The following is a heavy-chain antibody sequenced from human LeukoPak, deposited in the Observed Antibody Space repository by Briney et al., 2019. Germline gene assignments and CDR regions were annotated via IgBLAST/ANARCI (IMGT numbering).Heavy chain of an antibody. J-gene: IGHJ3*02. D-gene: IGHD3-3*01. V-gene: IGHV1-2*02. Sequence: ASVKVSCKASGYTFTGYYMHWVRQAPGQGLEWMGWINPNSGGTSYAQKSQGRVTMTRDTSISTAYMELSRLRSDDTAVYYCARDLREGITIFGVVPMGAFDIWGQGTMVTVSS. CDR2: INPNSGGT. CDR1: GYTFTGYY. CDR3: ARDLREGITIFGVVPMGAFDI.